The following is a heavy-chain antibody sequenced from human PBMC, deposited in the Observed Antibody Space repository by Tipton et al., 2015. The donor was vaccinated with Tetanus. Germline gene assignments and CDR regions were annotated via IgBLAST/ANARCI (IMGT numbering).Heavy chain of an antibody. V-gene: IGHV4-4*02. CDR2: IHHSGSA. CDR1: GGSISSGNW. CDR3: ARGTKHWVPAGQVC. J-gene: IGHJ4*02. D-gene: IGHD3-3*02. Sequence: TLSLTCAVSGGSISSGNWWSWVRQSPGKGLEWIGEIHHSGSASYKSSLKSRVSMSEDNSKNEFSLTLNSVAAADTAIYYCARGTKHWVPAGQVCWGQGTLVTVSS.